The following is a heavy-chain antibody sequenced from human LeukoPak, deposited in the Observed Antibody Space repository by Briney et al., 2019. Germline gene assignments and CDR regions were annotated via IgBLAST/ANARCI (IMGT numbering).Heavy chain of an antibody. CDR1: GGTFSSYT. CDR2: IIPILGIA. CDR3: ARGPHYDSSGYYPFQH. V-gene: IGHV1-69*02. Sequence: GASVKVSCKASGGTFSSYTISWVRQAPGQGLEWMGRIIPILGIANYAQKFQGRVTITADKSTSTAYMELSSLRSEDTAVHYCARGPHYDSSGYYPFQHWGQGTLVTVSS. J-gene: IGHJ1*01. D-gene: IGHD3-22*01.